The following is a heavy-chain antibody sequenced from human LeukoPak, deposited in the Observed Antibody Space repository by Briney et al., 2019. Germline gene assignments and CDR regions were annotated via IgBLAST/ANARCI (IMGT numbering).Heavy chain of an antibody. D-gene: IGHD1-26*01. Sequence: GGSLRLSCAASGFTFSDAWLNWVRQAPGKGLEWVGRIKSYTDGGTTDYAAPVKGRFTISRDDSKNTLFLQMNSLKIEDTAVYYCITDPGEWEPIWGQGTMVTVSS. J-gene: IGHJ3*02. V-gene: IGHV3-15*01. CDR2: IKSYTDGGTT. CDR1: GFTFSDAW. CDR3: ITDPGEWEPI.